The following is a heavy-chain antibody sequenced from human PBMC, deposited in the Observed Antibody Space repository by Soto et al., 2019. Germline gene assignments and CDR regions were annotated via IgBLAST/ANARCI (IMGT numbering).Heavy chain of an antibody. J-gene: IGHJ5*02. CDR2: INAGNGNT. D-gene: IGHD6-13*01. Sequence: ASVKVSCKASGYTFTSYAMHWVRQAPGQRLEWMGWINAGNGNTNYAQKLQGRVTMTTDTSTSTAYMELRSLRSDDTAVYYCARPYSSNTFGWYNWFDPWGQGTLVTVSS. V-gene: IGHV1-3*01. CDR3: ARPYSSNTFGWYNWFDP. CDR1: GYTFTSYA.